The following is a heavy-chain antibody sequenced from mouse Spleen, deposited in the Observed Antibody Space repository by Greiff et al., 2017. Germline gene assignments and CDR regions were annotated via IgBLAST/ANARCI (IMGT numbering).Heavy chain of an antibody. CDR1: GYSFTDYN. J-gene: IGHJ3*01. Sequence: EVQLQQSGPELVKPGASVKISCMASGYSFTDYNMNWVKQSPGKSLEWIGAINPNSGTTSSNQKFKGKATLTVDQSSSTAYMQLNSLTSEDSAVDYCARAAYYRSYRCGYWGQGTLCTVSA. CDR3: ARAAYYRSYRCGY. D-gene: IGHD2-5*01. CDR2: INPNSGTT. V-gene: IGHV1-39*01.